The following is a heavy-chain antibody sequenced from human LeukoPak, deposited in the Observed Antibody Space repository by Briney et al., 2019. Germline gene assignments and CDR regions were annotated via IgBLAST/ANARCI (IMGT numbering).Heavy chain of an antibody. CDR3: ARGGKQWRGGNYFDS. J-gene: IGHJ4*02. CDR1: GYTFTDYA. V-gene: IGHV1-3*04. CDR2: ITTGRGET. Sequence: GASVKVSCKASGYTFTDYALHWVRQAPGQSLEWMGWITTGRGETRYSQEFQRRITFTRDTSANTVYMDLSDLRSDDTAVYYCARGGKQWRGGNYFDSWGQGTLVAVSS. D-gene: IGHD6-19*01.